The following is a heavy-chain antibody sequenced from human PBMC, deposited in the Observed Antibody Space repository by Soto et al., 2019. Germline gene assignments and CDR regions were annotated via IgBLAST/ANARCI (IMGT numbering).Heavy chain of an antibody. Sequence: PSETLSLTCTVSGGSISSGDYFWAWIRQPPGKGLEWIGTISYNGTTYFNPSLKSRVTMSVDTSKNQFSVTLRSVTAADTAIYYCASHVFRVWHGGYFDFWGQGTLVTVSS. CDR1: GGSISSGDYF. V-gene: IGHV4-39*01. J-gene: IGHJ4*02. CDR2: ISYNGTT. CDR3: ASHVFRVWHGGYFDF.